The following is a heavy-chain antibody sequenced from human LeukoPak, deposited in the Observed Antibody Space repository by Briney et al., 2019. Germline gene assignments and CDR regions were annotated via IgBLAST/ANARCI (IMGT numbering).Heavy chain of an antibody. Sequence: GVLRLSCAASGFTFSSYWVNWVRQAPGKGLEWVSSISSSSSYIYYADSVKGRFTISRDNAKNSLYLQMNSLRAEDTAVYYCARDSGVVAIDYWGQGTLVTVSS. J-gene: IGHJ4*02. V-gene: IGHV3-21*01. CDR2: ISSSSSYI. CDR1: GFTFSSYW. CDR3: ARDSGVVAIDY. D-gene: IGHD2-15*01.